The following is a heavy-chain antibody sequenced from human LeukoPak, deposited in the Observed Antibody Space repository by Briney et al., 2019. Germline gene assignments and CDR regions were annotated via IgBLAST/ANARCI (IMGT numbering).Heavy chain of an antibody. J-gene: IGHJ4*02. Sequence: SETLSLTCTVSGGSISSSSYYWGWIRQPPGKGLEWIGSIYYSGSTYYNPSLKSRVTISVDTSKNQFSLKLSSVTAADTAVYYCAREVPIVVVPAALYGDFDYWGQGTLVTVSS. CDR1: GGSISSSSYY. CDR3: AREVPIVVVPAALYGDFDY. D-gene: IGHD2-2*01. V-gene: IGHV4-39*02. CDR2: IYYSGST.